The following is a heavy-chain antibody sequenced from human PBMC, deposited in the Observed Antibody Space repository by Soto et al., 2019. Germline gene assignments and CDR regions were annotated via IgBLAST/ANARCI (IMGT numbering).Heavy chain of an antibody. V-gene: IGHV3-23*01. CDR2: ISGSGGST. CDR1: GFTFSSYA. Sequence: GGSLRLSCAASGFTFSSYAMSWVRQAPGKGLEWVSAISGSGGSTYYADSVKGRFTISRDNSKNTLYLQMNSLRAEDTAVYYCAKAPSHLSPWTGYYYYMDVWGKGTTVTVSS. J-gene: IGHJ6*03. CDR3: AKAPSHLSPWTGYYYYMDV. D-gene: IGHD3-9*01.